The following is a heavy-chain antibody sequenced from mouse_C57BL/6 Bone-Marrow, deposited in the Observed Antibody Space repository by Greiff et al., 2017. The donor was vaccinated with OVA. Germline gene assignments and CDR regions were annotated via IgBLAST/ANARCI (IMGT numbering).Heavy chain of an antibody. D-gene: IGHD1-1*01. CDR1: GYSITSGYY. V-gene: IGHV3-6*01. Sequence: EVKLQESGPGLVKPSQSLSLTCSVTGYSITSGYYWNWIRQFPGNKLEWMGYISYDGSNNYNPSLKNRISITRDTSKNQFFLKLNSVTTEDTATYYCARGGYYGSSYGWFAYWGQGTLVTVSA. CDR2: ISYDGSN. J-gene: IGHJ3*01. CDR3: ARGGYYGSSYGWFAY.